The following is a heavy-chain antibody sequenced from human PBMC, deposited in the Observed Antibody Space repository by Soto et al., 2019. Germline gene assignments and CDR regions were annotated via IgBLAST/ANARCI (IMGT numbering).Heavy chain of an antibody. V-gene: IGHV1-69*06. J-gene: IGHJ6*02. Sequence: SVKVSCKASGGTFSSYAISWVRQTPGQGLEWMGGIIPIFGTANYAQKFQGRVTITADKSTSTAYMELSSLRSEDTAVYYCASGVGDYAYYYYGMDVWGQGTTVTVSS. CDR2: IIPIFGTA. CDR3: ASGVGDYAYYYYGMDV. CDR1: GGTFSSYA. D-gene: IGHD4-17*01.